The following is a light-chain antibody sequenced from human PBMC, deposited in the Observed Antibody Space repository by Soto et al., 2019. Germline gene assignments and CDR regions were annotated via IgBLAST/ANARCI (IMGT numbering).Light chain of an antibody. CDR1: SSNIGAGYD. Sequence: QSVLTQPPSVSGAPGQRVTISCTGSSSNIGAGYDVHWYQHLPGAAPKLLIYGNINRPSGVPDRFSGSKSGTSASLAITGLQAEDEADYYCQSHGSSLISYVFGTGTKVTVL. CDR2: GNI. CDR3: QSHGSSLISYV. V-gene: IGLV1-40*01. J-gene: IGLJ1*01.